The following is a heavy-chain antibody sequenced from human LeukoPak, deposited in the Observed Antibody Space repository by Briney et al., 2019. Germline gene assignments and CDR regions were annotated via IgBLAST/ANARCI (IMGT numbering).Heavy chain of an antibody. Sequence: ASVKVSCKASGYTFTGYYIHWVRQAPGQGPEWMGWINPKSGGTNYEQKFRGRVTMTRDTSVSTAYMELSSLRSDDTAVYYCARIWVEYGDSSSAFDIWGQGTMVTVSS. J-gene: IGHJ3*02. V-gene: IGHV1-2*02. CDR1: GYTFTGYY. D-gene: IGHD2-8*02. CDR2: INPKSGGT. CDR3: ARIWVEYGDSSSAFDI.